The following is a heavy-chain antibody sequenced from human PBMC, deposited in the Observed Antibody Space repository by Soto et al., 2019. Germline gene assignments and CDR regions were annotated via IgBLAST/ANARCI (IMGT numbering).Heavy chain of an antibody. Sequence: QVQLQESGPGLVRPSQTLSLTCTVSGGSINSGDSYWNWIRQHPEKGLEWIGYINYRGSTFYNPSFKSRIILSVDTAKNPFSLSLSSVTAADTAVYYCARDAPGVAPYWGQGTLVTVSS. V-gene: IGHV4-31*03. CDR3: ARDAPGVAPY. D-gene: IGHD2-15*01. J-gene: IGHJ4*02. CDR1: GGSINSGDSY. CDR2: INYRGST.